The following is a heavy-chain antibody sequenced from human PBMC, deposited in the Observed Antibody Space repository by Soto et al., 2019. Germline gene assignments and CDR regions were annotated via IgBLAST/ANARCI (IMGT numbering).Heavy chain of an antibody. D-gene: IGHD4-17*01. CDR3: ARGQYDDFVAPFEF. J-gene: IGHJ4*02. CDR2: IIPLLGTP. V-gene: IGHV1-69*01. CDR1: GGTFSNYA. Sequence: QVQLVQSGDEVKKPGASVKVSCKVSGGTFSNYAFSWVRQAPGQGLEWMGGIIPLLGTPRYKQRFQGRVTITADESTSTAYMEMSSLRSEATAVYFCARGQYDDFVAPFEFWGQGIRVSVSS.